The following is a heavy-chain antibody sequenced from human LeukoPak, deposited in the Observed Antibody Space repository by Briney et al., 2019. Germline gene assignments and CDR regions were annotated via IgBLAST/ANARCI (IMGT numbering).Heavy chain of an antibody. CDR1: GFTFSSYA. Sequence: GGSLRLSCAASGFTFSSYAMSWVRQAPGKGLEWVSAISGSGGGAYYADSVKGRFSISRDNAKNTLYLQMNSLRVEDTAVYYCARGRPHGNDYWGQGTLVTVSS. D-gene: IGHD4-23*01. J-gene: IGHJ4*02. V-gene: IGHV3-23*01. CDR2: ISGSGGGA. CDR3: ARGRPHGNDY.